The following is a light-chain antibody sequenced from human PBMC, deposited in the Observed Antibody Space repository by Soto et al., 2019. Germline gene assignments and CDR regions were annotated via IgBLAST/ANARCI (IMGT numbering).Light chain of an antibody. CDR3: CSYAGSYTFVV. CDR1: SSDVGGYNY. V-gene: IGLV2-11*01. Sequence: QSALTQPRSVSGSPGQSVTISCTGTSSDVGGYNYVSWYQKHPGKAPKLMIYDVSRRPSGVPDRFSGSKSGNTASLIIFGFQAEDGADYYCCSYAGSYTFVVFGTGTKVTVL. CDR2: DVS. J-gene: IGLJ1*01.